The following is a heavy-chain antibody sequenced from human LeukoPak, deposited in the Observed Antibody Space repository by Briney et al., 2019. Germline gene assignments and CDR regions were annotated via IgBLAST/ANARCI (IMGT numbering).Heavy chain of an antibody. CDR3: ATESSSWRFDY. CDR2: IWYDGSNK. V-gene: IGHV3-30*02. CDR1: AFNFSTYA. D-gene: IGHD6-13*01. Sequence: PGGSLRLSCAASAFNFSTYAMHWVRQAPGKGLEWVAVIWYDGSNKYYADSVKGRFTISRDNSKNTLYLQMNSLRAEDTAVYYCATESSSWRFDYWGQGTLVTVSS. J-gene: IGHJ4*02.